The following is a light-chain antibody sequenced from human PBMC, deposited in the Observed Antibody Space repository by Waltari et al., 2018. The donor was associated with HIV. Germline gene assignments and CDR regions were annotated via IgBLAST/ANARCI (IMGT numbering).Light chain of an antibody. Sequence: QSALTQPASVSGSPGQSITISCTGTRGAVGGYTYVSWYQQYPGKAPKLIIYEVNNRPSGVSDRFSGSKSGNTASLTISGLQAEDEADYYCSSYTSSSTLDVFGTGTEVTVL. CDR3: SSYTSSSTLDV. CDR1: RGAVGGYTY. J-gene: IGLJ1*01. CDR2: EVN. V-gene: IGLV2-14*01.